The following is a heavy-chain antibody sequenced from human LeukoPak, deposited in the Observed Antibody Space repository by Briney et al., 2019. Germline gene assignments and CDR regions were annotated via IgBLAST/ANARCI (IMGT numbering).Heavy chain of an antibody. Sequence: GTSLRLSCEVSGSSYGMHWVRHAPGQGLEWVAVISYDGSDIKYADSVNGRFTISRDNSKNTLYLQMDSLRPEDTAMYYCTSLVQRGHGGEGTLVTVSS. V-gene: IGHV3-30-3*01. D-gene: IGHD2-2*01. CDR1: GSSYG. CDR3: TSLVQRGH. J-gene: IGHJ4*02. CDR2: ISYDGSDI.